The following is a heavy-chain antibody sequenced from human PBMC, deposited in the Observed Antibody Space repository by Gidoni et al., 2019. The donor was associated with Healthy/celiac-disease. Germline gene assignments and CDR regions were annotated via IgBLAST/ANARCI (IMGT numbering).Heavy chain of an antibody. Sequence: EVQLLESGGCVVQPGGALRLSCAAAGFTCSSDAMSWVRQAPGKGLVWVSAFSCSGGSTDCADSVKGRFTISRDNSKNTLYLQMNSLRAEDTAVYYCAKQQWLVTYYFDYWGQGTLVTVSS. J-gene: IGHJ4*02. D-gene: IGHD6-19*01. CDR2: FSCSGGST. V-gene: IGHV3-23*01. CDR3: AKQQWLVTYYFDY. CDR1: GFTCSSDA.